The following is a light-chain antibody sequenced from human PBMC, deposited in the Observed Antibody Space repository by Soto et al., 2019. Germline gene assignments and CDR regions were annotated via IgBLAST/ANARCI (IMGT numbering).Light chain of an antibody. CDR2: EIS. CDR1: SSDVGAHNF. V-gene: IGLV2-14*01. CDR3: SSYTTNKTLL. J-gene: IGLJ2*01. Sequence: QSALTQPASVSGSPGQSITISCTGTSSDVGAHNFVSWYQQHPGKAPKLIFYEISNRPPGLSDRFSGSKSGTTASLTISGLQAEDEADYFCSSYTTNKTLLFGGGTKLNVL.